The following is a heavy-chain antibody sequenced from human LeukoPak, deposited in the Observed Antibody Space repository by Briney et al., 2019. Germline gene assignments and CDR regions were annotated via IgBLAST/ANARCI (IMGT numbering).Heavy chain of an antibody. D-gene: IGHD4-11*01. Sequence: ASVKVSCKASGYTFTSYGINWVRRAPGQGLEWMGWISTYIGNTDYAQKLQGRVSMTTDASTSTAYLELRSLRSDDKAVYYCARSDYRNYYYYGMDVWGQGTTVTVSS. CDR1: GYTFTSYG. CDR2: ISTYIGNT. CDR3: ARSDYRNYYYYGMDV. V-gene: IGHV1-18*01. J-gene: IGHJ6*02.